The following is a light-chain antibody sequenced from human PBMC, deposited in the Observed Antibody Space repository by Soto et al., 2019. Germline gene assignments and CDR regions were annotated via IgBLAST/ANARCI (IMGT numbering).Light chain of an antibody. CDR1: SSDVGGYNY. CDR3: TSYTSGDTII. Sequence: QSALTQPASVSGSPGQSITISCTGTSSDVGGYNYVSWYQQHPGKAPKVMIYDVTNRPSDVSDRFSGSKSGNTASLTISGRQGEDEADYYCTSYTSGDTIIFGGGTKVTVL. J-gene: IGLJ2*01. CDR2: DVT. V-gene: IGLV2-14*03.